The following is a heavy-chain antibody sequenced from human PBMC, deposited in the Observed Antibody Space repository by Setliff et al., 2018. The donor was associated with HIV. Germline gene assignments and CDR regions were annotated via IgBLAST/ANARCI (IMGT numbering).Heavy chain of an antibody. CDR3: ARESPSSSWFYFDF. CDR1: GFSFRSYA. D-gene: IGHD6-13*01. V-gene: IGHV4-34*01. Sequence: PGGSLRLSCAASGFSFRSYAVSWVRQSPGKGLEWIGGINHRGSTNYNPSLKSRVTVSVDTSKNQFSLKLGSVTAADTAVYYCARESPSSSWFYFDFWGQGTLVTVSS. J-gene: IGHJ4*02. CDR2: INHRGST.